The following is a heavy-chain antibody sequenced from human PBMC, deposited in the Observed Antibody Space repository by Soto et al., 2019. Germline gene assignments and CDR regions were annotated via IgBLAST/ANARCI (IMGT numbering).Heavy chain of an antibody. CDR1: GGSFTSNNW. J-gene: IGHJ4*02. V-gene: IGHV4-4*02. D-gene: IGHD1-7*01. Sequence: QVQRQESGPGLVKPSGTLSLTCAVSGGSFTSNNWWTWVRQPPGQGLEWIGEIYRTGSTNYNPSPKSRVTISVDKSENQFSLKVTCLTAADTAVYYCASRDPGTSVDYWGQGTLVTVSS. CDR2: IYRTGST. CDR3: ASRDPGTSVDY.